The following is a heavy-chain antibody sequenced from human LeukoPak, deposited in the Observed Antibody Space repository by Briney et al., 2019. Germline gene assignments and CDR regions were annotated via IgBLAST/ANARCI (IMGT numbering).Heavy chain of an antibody. Sequence: PGGSLRLSCAASGFTFDDYAMHWVRHAPGKGLEWVSGISGSGGSTYYAESVKGRLTISRDNSKNTLYLQMNSLRAEDTAVYYCAKFGRSDIVVVVSAIHYYYYYMDVWGKGTTVTVSS. D-gene: IGHD2-15*01. V-gene: IGHV3-23*01. CDR2: ISGSGGST. J-gene: IGHJ6*03. CDR1: GFTFDDYA. CDR3: AKFGRSDIVVVVSAIHYYYYYMDV.